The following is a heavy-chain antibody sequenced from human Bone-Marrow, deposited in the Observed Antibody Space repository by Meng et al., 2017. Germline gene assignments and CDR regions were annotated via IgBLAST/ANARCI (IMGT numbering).Heavy chain of an antibody. CDR2: SDHFGNT. V-gene: IGHV4-30-4*01. CDR3: VYFWSGYFT. D-gene: IGHD3-3*01. J-gene: IGHJ5*02. CDR1: GGSISSNDYY. Sequence: QVQLQESGPGLVKPSQTLSLTCTVSGGSISSNDYYWSWFRQPPGKGLEWIGGSDHFGNTIYNPSLKGRLTISVDTSKNQISLRLSSVIAADTAVYYCVYFWSGYFTSGQGTLVTVSS.